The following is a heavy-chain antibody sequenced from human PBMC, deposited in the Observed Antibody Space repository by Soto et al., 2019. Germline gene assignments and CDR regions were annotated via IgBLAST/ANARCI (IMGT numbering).Heavy chain of an antibody. Sequence: GESLKISCKGSGYSFTSYWISWVRQMPGKGLEWMGRIDPSDSYTNYSPSFQGHVTISADKSISTAYLQWSSLKASDTAMYYCARHRQGDCYGYYYHYGMDVWGKGSTVTVYS. CDR2: IDPSDSYT. J-gene: IGHJ6*04. D-gene: IGHD2-21*02. V-gene: IGHV5-10-1*01. CDR1: GYSFTSYW. CDR3: ARHRQGDCYGYYYHYGMDV.